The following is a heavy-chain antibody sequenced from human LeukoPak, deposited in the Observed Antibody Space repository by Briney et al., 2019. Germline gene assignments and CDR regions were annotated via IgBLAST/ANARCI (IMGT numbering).Heavy chain of an antibody. V-gene: IGHV3-33*01. Sequence: GGSLRLSCAASGFTFSSYGMHWVRQAPGKGLEWGAVIWYDGSNKYYADSVKGRFTISRDNSKNTLYLQMNSLRAEDTAVYYCARDGNDGGGYDSYFDYWGQGTLVTVSS. D-gene: IGHD5-12*01. CDR2: IWYDGSNK. CDR3: ARDGNDGGGYDSYFDY. J-gene: IGHJ4*02. CDR1: GFTFSSYG.